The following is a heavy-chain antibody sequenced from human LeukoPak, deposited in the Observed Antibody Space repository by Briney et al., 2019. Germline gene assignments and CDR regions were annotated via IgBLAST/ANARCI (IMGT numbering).Heavy chain of an antibody. CDR3: ARGGHDPGIPFDI. Sequence: GGSLRLSCAASGFTFSSYAMHWVRQAPGKGLEWVSYISSRGSAIYYADSVKGRFTISRDNAKNSLYLQMNSLRADDTAVYYCARGGHDPGIPFDIWGQGTMVTVSS. V-gene: IGHV3-48*03. J-gene: IGHJ3*02. D-gene: IGHD1-1*01. CDR1: GFTFSSYA. CDR2: ISSRGSAI.